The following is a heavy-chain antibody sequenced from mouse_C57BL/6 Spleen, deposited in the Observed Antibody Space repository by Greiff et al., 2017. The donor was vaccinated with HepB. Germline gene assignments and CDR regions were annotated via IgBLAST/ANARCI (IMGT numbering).Heavy chain of an antibody. CDR1: GYSITSGYY. CDR3: ARGGGFMDY. J-gene: IGHJ4*01. V-gene: IGHV3-6*01. CDR2: ISYDGSN. Sequence: ESGPGLVKPSQSLSLTCSVTGYSITSGYYWNWIRQFPGNKLEWMGYISYDGSNNYNPSLKNRISITRDTSKNQFFLKLNSVTTEDTATYYCARGGGFMDYWGQGTSVTVSS.